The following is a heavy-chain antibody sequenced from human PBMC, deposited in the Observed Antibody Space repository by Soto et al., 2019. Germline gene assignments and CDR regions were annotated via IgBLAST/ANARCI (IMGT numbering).Heavy chain of an antibody. V-gene: IGHV3-73*01. CDR1: GFTFGGSA. D-gene: IGHD6-19*01. Sequence: GGSLRLSCAASGFTFGGSAMHWVRQASGKGLEWVGHIRSKTNSYATAYAESVKGRFTISRDDSMNTAYLQMNSLKTEDTAVYFCTRQSDAVQWLVVPTDYNFDYWGQGTLVTVSS. J-gene: IGHJ4*02. CDR3: TRQSDAVQWLVVPTDYNFDY. CDR2: IRSKTNSYAT.